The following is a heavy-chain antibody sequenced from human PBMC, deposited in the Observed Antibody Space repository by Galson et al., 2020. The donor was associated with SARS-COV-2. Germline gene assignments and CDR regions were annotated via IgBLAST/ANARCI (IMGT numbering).Heavy chain of an antibody. Sequence: GESLKISCAASGFSFNNYWMSWVRQAPGEGLEWVANIKQDGSQKFYVDSVKGRFTISRDTAKNSMYLQMNNLRVEDTAVYYCARVTGTDWYFDLWGRGTLVTVSS. D-gene: IGHD1-7*01. CDR2: IKQDGSQK. V-gene: IGHV3-7*01. J-gene: IGHJ2*01. CDR1: GFSFNNYW. CDR3: ARVTGTDWYFDL.